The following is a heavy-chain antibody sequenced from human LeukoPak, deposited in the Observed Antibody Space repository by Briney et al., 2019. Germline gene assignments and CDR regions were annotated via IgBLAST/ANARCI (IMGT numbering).Heavy chain of an antibody. V-gene: IGHV3-64*01. J-gene: IGHJ4*02. Sequence: GGSLRLSCAASGFTFSNYAMHWVRQAPGKGLEYVSAISGNGGTTYYANSVKGRFTISRDNSKNTLYLQMGSLRSEDMAVYYCASHRGEWLQLDYWGQGTLVTVSS. D-gene: IGHD5-12*01. CDR1: GFTFSNYA. CDR3: ASHRGEWLQLDY. CDR2: ISGNGGTT.